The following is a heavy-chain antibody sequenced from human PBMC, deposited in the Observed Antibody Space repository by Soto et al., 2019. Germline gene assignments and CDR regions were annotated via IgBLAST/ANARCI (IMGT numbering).Heavy chain of an antibody. CDR3: ARRSLNWNYIGY. CDR2: IYPGDSDT. Sequence: PGESLQISCDGSGYNFTSYLIGWVRQMPGKGLEWMGIIYPGDSDTRYSPSFQGQVTISADKSISTAYLQWSSLKASDTAMYYCARRSLNWNYIGYWGQGTLVTVSS. CDR1: GYNFTSYL. V-gene: IGHV5-51*01. J-gene: IGHJ4*02. D-gene: IGHD1-20*01.